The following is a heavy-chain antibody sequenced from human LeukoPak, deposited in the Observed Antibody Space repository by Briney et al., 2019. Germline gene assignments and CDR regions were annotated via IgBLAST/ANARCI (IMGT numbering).Heavy chain of an antibody. CDR3: AREGSDTAMANYFDY. D-gene: IGHD5-18*01. CDR1: GYTFTSYY. V-gene: IGHV1-46*01. J-gene: IGHJ4*02. CDR2: INPSGGST. Sequence: ASVKVSCKASGYTFTSYYMHWVRQAPRQGLEWMGIINPSGGSTSYAQKFQGRVTMTRDTSTSTVYMELSSLRSEDTAVYYCAREGSDTAMANYFDYWGQGTLVTASS.